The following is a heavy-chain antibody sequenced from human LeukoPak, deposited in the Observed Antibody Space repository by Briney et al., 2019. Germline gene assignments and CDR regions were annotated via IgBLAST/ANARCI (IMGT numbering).Heavy chain of an antibody. CDR1: GYTFSSYD. D-gene: IGHD2-15*01. CDR2: ISGNGGST. J-gene: IGHJ4*02. CDR3: AKFQFTDCSGSSCYSAGGFRGPFDY. Sequence: GGSVRLSCAASGYTFSSYDMRWVRQAPGKGLEWVTDISGNGGSTYYADSLKGRFTISRDNSKNTLYLQMNSLTAEETVVYYCAKFQFTDCSGSSCYSAGGFRGPFDYWGQGTLVTVSS. V-gene: IGHV3-23*01.